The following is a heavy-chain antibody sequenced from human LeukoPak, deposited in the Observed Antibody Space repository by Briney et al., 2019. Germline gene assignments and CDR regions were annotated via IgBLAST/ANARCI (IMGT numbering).Heavy chain of an antibody. CDR2: IGSSSSYI. Sequence: GGSLRLSCAASGFTFSSYSMNWVRQAPGKGLEWVSSIGSSSSYIYYADSVKGRFTISRDNAKNSLYLQMNSLRAEDTAVYYCAREQNDYGDYDDYWGQGTLVTVSS. D-gene: IGHD4-17*01. J-gene: IGHJ4*02. CDR1: GFTFSSYS. CDR3: AREQNDYGDYDDY. V-gene: IGHV3-21*01.